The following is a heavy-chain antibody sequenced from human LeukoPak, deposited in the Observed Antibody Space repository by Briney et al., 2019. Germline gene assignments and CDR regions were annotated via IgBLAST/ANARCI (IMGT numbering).Heavy chain of an antibody. J-gene: IGHJ4*02. CDR2: ISSSSSYI. D-gene: IGHD6-19*01. V-gene: IGHV3-21*01. CDR3: ARDGGGWSSFDY. CDR1: GFTFSSYS. Sequence: PGGSLRLSCAASGFTFSSYSMNWVRQAPGKGLEWVSSISSSSSYIYYADSVKGRFTISRDNAKNSLYLQMNSLRAEDTAVYYCARDGGGWSSFDYWGQGTLVTVSS.